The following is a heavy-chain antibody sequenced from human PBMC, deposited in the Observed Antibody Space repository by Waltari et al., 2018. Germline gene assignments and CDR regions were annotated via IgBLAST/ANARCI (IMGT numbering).Heavy chain of an antibody. CDR3: AKGYYYDSSGEDY. D-gene: IGHD3-22*01. V-gene: IGHV3-23*01. J-gene: IGHJ4*02. CDR1: GFTFSSYA. Sequence: EVQLLESGGGLVQPGGSLRLSCAASGFTFSSYAMSWVRQAPGKGLEWVSAISGRCGSTYYADSVKGRFTISRDNSKNTLYLQMNSLRAEDTAVYYCAKGYYYDSSGEDYWGQGTLVTVSS. CDR2: ISGRCGST.